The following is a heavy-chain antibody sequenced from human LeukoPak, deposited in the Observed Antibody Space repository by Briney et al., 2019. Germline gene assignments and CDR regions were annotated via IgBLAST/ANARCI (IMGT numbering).Heavy chain of an antibody. CDR3: ARSERITMTLFDY. J-gene: IGHJ4*02. CDR2: IIPIFGTA. Sequence: SVKVSCKASGYTFTSYGISWVRQAPGQGLEWMGGIIPIFGTANYAQKFQGRVTITADESTSTAYMELSSLRSEDTAVYYCARSERITMTLFDYWGQGTLVTVSS. D-gene: IGHD3-22*01. V-gene: IGHV1-69*13. CDR1: GYTFTSYG.